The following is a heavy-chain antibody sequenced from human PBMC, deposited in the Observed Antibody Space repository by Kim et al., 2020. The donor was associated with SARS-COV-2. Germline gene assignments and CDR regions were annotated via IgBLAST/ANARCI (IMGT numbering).Heavy chain of an antibody. CDR2: INNGGGST. Sequence: GGSLRLSCAASGFTFSSYAMNWVRQAPGKGLEWVSGINNGGGSTYYAGSVKGRFTISRDYSNNTLYLQMNSLRAEDTAVYYCAKVISRGSSWDYGMDVWGQGTTVTVSS. CDR1: GFTFSSYA. D-gene: IGHD6-13*01. J-gene: IGHJ6*02. CDR3: AKVISRGSSWDYGMDV. V-gene: IGHV3-23*01.